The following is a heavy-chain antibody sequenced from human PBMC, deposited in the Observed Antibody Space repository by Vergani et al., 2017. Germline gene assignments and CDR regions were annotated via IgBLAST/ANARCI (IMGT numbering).Heavy chain of an antibody. CDR3: ARPRSYGDFDS. V-gene: IGHV3-48*01. CDR1: GFIFNNAW. D-gene: IGHD4-17*01. Sequence: VQLVESGGGVVKPGGSLRLSCEASGFIFNNAWMNWVRQSPGKGLEWISSISSGSGTIRYADSVMGRFTLSRDNAKNSLYLQMNNLRAADTAVYYCARPRSYGDFDSWGQGTLVTVSS. CDR2: ISSGSGTI. J-gene: IGHJ4*02.